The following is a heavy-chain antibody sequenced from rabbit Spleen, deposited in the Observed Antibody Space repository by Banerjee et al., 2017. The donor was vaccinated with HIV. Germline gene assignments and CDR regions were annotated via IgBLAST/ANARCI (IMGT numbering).Heavy chain of an antibody. CDR2: INAVTGKA. V-gene: IGHV1S45*01. CDR3: ARDLDDVIGWNFNL. Sequence: LEESGGGLVQPEGSLALTCTASGFSFSNKAVMCWVRQAPGKGLEWIACINAVTGKAVYASWAKGRFTFSKTSSTTVTLQMTSLTAADTATYFCARDLDDVIGWNFNLWGQGTLVTVS. D-gene: IGHD1-1*01. CDR1: GFSFSNKAV. J-gene: IGHJ4*01.